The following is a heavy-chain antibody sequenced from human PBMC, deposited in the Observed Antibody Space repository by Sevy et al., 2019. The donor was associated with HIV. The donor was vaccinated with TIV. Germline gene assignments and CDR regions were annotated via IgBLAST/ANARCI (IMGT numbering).Heavy chain of an antibody. V-gene: IGHV1-8*01. Sequence: ASVKVSCKSSGYTLTSYDINWVRQATRQGLEWIGWMNPNSGNTGYAQMFQGRVTMTSNTSISTAYMELSSLRSEDTAVYYCARIDSSGYMGNFDYWGQGTLVTVSS. D-gene: IGHD3-22*01. J-gene: IGHJ4*02. CDR3: ARIDSSGYMGNFDY. CDR2: MNPNSGNT. CDR1: GYTLTSYD.